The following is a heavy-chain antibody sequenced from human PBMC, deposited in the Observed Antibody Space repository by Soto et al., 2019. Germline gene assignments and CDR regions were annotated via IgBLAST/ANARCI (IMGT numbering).Heavy chain of an antibody. CDR2: IIPIFGTA. Sequence: SVKVSCKASGGTFSSYAISWVRQAPGQGLEWMGGIIPIFGTANYAQKFQGRVTITADKSTSTAYMELSSLRSEDTAVYYCARGRYYYDSSGSKRSWFDPWGQGTLVTVSS. V-gene: IGHV1-69*06. CDR1: GGTFSSYA. D-gene: IGHD3-22*01. J-gene: IGHJ5*02. CDR3: ARGRYYYDSSGSKRSWFDP.